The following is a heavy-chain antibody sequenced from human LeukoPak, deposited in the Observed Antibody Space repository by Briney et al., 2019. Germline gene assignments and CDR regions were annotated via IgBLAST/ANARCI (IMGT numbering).Heavy chain of an antibody. CDR2: ISSSGSTI. CDR1: GFTFSSYE. J-gene: IGHJ4*02. CDR3: ARVYGSGWHRPRYDY. V-gene: IGHV3-48*03. Sequence: GGSLRLSCAASGFTFSSYEMNWVRQAPGKGLEWVSYISSSGSTIYYADSVKGRFTIPRDNAKNSLYLQMNSLRAEDTAVYYCARVYGSGWHRPRYDYWGQGTLVTVSS. D-gene: IGHD6-19*01.